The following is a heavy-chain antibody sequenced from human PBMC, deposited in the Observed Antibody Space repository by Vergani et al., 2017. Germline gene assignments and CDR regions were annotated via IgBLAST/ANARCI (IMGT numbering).Heavy chain of an antibody. CDR2: IYSGGST. CDR1: GFTVSSNY. Sequence: EVQLVETGGGLIQPGGSLRLSCAASGFTVSSNYMSWVRQAPGKGLEWVSVIYSGGSTYYADSVKGRFTISRDNSKNSLYLQMNSLRAEDTAVYYCARDPPYCSSTSCGVVYFDYWGQGTLVTGSS. CDR3: ARDPPYCSSTSCGVVYFDY. J-gene: IGHJ4*02. V-gene: IGHV3-53*02. D-gene: IGHD2-2*01.